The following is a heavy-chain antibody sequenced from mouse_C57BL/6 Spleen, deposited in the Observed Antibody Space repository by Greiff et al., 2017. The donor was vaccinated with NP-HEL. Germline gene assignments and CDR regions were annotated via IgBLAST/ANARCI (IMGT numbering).Heavy chain of an antibody. CDR3: ARLDSSGYLFAY. D-gene: IGHD3-2*02. J-gene: IGHJ3*01. CDR2: IDPSDSYT. Sequence: QVQLQQPGAELVKPGASVKLSCKASGYTFTSYWMQWVKQRPGQGLEWIGEIDPSDSYTNYNQKFKGKATLTVDTSSSTAYMQLSSLTSEDSAVYYCARLDSSGYLFAYWGQGTLVTVSA. V-gene: IGHV1-50*01. CDR1: GYTFTSYW.